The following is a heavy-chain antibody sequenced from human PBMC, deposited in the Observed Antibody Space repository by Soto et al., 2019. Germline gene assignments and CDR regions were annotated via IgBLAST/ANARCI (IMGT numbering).Heavy chain of an antibody. CDR2: IDQSGGTA. CDR3: AHPRGYGVFDAVDI. CDR1: GFIFSSYA. D-gene: IGHD2-8*01. Sequence: PGGSLRLSCAASGFIFSSYAMNWVRQAPGKGLELVAGIDQSGGTAYYAESVRGRVAISRDNSINTLYLQMSSLRAEDTALYYCAHPRGYGVFDAVDIWGQGTMVTVS. V-gene: IGHV3-23*01. J-gene: IGHJ3*02.